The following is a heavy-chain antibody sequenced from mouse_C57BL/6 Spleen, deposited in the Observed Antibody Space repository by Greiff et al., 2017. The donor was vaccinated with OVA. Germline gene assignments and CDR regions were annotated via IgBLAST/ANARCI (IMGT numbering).Heavy chain of an antibody. D-gene: IGHD2-4*01. V-gene: IGHV1-15*01. J-gene: IGHJ4*01. Sequence: QVQLKQSGAELVRPGASVTLSCKASGYTFTDYEMHWVKQTPVHGLEWIGAIDTETGGTAYNQKFKGKAILTADKSSSTAYMELRSLTSEDSAVYYCTRSGLPYYAMDYWGQGTSVTVSS. CDR2: IDTETGGT. CDR1: GYTFTDYE. CDR3: TRSGLPYYAMDY.